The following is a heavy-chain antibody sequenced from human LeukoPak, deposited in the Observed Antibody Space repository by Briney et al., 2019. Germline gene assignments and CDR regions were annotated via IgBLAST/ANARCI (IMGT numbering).Heavy chain of an antibody. D-gene: IGHD5-24*01. V-gene: IGHV3-53*01. Sequence: RPGGSLRLSCAASGFTVSRNYMSWVRQAPGRGLEWVSIISGGDNTFYAASVRGRFTVSRDKSKNTLYLQMNSLRVEDTAVYYCASRERGYYFGMDVWGQGTTVTVSS. CDR1: GFTVSRNY. CDR3: ASRERGYYFGMDV. J-gene: IGHJ6*02. CDR2: ISGGDNT.